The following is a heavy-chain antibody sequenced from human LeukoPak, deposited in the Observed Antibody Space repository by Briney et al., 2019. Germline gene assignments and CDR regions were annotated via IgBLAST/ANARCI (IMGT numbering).Heavy chain of an antibody. CDR2: ISGSGGST. J-gene: IGHJ4*02. D-gene: IGHD6-13*01. V-gene: IGHV3-23*01. CDR3: AKDKSGSSWSFDY. Sequence: PGGSLRLSCAASGFTYSSYAMSWVRQAPGKGLEWVSAISGSGGSTYYADSVKGRFTISRDNSKNTLYLQMNSLRAEDTAVYYCAKDKSGSSWSFDYWGQGTLVTVSS. CDR1: GFTYSSYA.